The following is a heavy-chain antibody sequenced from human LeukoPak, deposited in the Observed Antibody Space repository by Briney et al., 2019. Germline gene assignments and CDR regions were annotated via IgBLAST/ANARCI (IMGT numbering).Heavy chain of an antibody. Sequence: GGSLRLSCTTSGLTFSTSGFNWVRQAPGKGLEWVASIGPTGSDRYHADSIKGRFTISRDNANNFLYLQMDSLRAEDTAVYYCATETNGRHYDYWGQGTLLTVSS. J-gene: IGHJ4*02. CDR3: ATETNGRHYDY. D-gene: IGHD1-14*01. CDR1: GLTFSTSG. V-gene: IGHV3-21*06. CDR2: IGPTGSDR.